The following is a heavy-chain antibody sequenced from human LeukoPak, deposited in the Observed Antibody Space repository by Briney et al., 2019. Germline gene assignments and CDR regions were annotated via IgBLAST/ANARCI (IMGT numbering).Heavy chain of an antibody. CDR1: GYTFTVYY. CDR3: ARDQGSLVVDY. D-gene: IGHD2-21*01. J-gene: IGHJ4*02. V-gene: IGHV1-2*02. Sequence: ASVKVSCTASGYTFTVYYMHWVRQAPGQGLEWMGWINPNSGGTNYAQKFQGRVTMTRDTSISTAYMELSRLGSDDTAAYYCARDQGSLVVDYWGQGTLVTVSS. CDR2: INPNSGGT.